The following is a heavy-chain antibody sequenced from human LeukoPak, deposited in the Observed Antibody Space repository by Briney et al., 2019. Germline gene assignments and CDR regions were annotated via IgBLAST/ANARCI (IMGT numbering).Heavy chain of an antibody. D-gene: IGHD1-26*01. J-gene: IGHJ5*02. V-gene: IGHV3-23*01. CDR2: ISASGGTT. Sequence: VRSGGSLRLSCAGSGLSFSSYSMSWVRQAPGKGLEWVSVISASGGTTYYADSVKGRFTISRDNSKSTLFLQMNSLRAEDTAVYYCAKEVAVGPTGGFDPWGQGTLVTVSS. CDR3: AKEVAVGPTGGFDP. CDR1: GLSFSSYS.